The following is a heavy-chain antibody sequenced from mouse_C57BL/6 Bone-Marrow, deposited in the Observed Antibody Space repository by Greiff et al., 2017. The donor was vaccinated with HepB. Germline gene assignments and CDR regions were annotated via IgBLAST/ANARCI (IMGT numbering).Heavy chain of an antibody. Sequence: VQLQQSGPVLVKPGASVKMSCKASGYTFTDYYMNWVKQSHGKSLEWIGVINPYNGGTSYNQKFKGKATLTVDKSSSTAYMELNSLTSEDSAVYYCARDRPYYYGSRGGYWGQGTTLTVSS. CDR1: GYTFTDYY. CDR3: ARDRPYYYGSRGGY. D-gene: IGHD1-1*01. J-gene: IGHJ2*01. V-gene: IGHV1-19*01. CDR2: INPYNGGT.